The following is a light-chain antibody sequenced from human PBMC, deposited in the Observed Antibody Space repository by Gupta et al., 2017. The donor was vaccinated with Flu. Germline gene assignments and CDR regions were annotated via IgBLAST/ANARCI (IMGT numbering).Light chain of an antibody. CDR1: QSVFYTSTSKNY. V-gene: IGKV4-1*01. J-gene: IGKJ1*01. CDR3: QQHTSSPWT. CDR2: WAS. Sequence: DIVMTQSPDSLAVSLGERATISCKSSQSVFYTSTSKNYLSWYRQKPAQSPELLIYWASTRQSGVPDRISGSGSGTDFTLTISSLQAEDVAVYYCQQHTSSPWTFGQGTKVEIK.